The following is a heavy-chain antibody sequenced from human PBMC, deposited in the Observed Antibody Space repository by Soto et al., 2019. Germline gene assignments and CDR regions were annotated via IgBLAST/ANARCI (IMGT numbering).Heavy chain of an antibody. CDR2: TNAGNGNT. V-gene: IGHV1-3*01. D-gene: IGHD3-22*01. J-gene: IGHJ4*01. CDR3: AKVYYDSSGPLLPSAVVHYFDY. CDR1: GGTLTRSA. Sequence: ASVNVCGNASGGTLTRSAAAWVSQAPGQRLERMGWTNAGNGNTKYSQKFQARVTITRDTAASTAYMEVSSLRSDDMAVYYCAKVYYDSSGPLLPSAVVHYFDYWRHVIPVP.